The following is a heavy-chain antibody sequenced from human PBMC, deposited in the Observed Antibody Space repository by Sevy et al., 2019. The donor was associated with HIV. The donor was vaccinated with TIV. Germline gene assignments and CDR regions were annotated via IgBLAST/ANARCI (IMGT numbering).Heavy chain of an antibody. V-gene: IGHV4-59*08. CDR1: GGSITSLY. Sequence: SETLSLTCTVSGGSITSLYWNWIRQPPGKGLEWIANIYYNGHINYSPALKSRVTLSLDTSKNQFSLRLSSVTAADTAMYYCAGENAWGRGYSWGQGTLVTVSS. J-gene: IGHJ4*02. CDR3: AGENAWGRGYS. D-gene: IGHD1-26*01. CDR2: IYYNGHI.